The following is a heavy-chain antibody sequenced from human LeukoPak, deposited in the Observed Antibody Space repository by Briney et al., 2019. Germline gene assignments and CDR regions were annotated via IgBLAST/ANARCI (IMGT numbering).Heavy chain of an antibody. D-gene: IGHD4-17*01. CDR3: ARGPTDDYGDYVRLFSDY. Sequence: GGSLRLSCAASGFTFSSYEINWVRQAPRKGLKWVSYISSSGSTIYYADSVKGRFTISRDNAKNSLYLQMNSLRAEDAAVYYCARGPTDDYGDYVRLFSDYWGQGTLVTVSS. CDR1: GFTFSSYE. J-gene: IGHJ4*02. V-gene: IGHV3-48*03. CDR2: ISSSGSTI.